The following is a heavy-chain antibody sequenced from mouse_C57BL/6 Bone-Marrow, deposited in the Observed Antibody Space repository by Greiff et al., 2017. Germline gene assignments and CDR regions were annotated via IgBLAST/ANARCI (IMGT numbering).Heavy chain of an antibody. CDR2: IYPGDGDT. Sequence: QVQLQQSGPELVKPGASVKISCKASGYAFSSSWMNWVKQRPGKGLEWIGRIYPGDGDTNYNGKFKGKATLTADKSSSTAYMQLSSLTSEDSAVYFCARGYPLFAYWGQGTLVTVSA. D-gene: IGHD1-2*01. CDR1: GYAFSSSW. J-gene: IGHJ3*01. CDR3: ARGYPLFAY. V-gene: IGHV1-82*01.